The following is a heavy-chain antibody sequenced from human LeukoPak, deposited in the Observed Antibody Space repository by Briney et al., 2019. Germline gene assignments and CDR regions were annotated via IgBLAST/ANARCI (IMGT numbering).Heavy chain of an antibody. D-gene: IGHD2-21*01. Sequence: ASVKVSCKASGGTFSSYAISWVRQAPGQGLEWMGGIIPTFGTANYAQKFQGRVTITADESTSTAYMELSSLRSEDTAVYYCARGVVVIGNWFDPWGQGTLVTVSS. CDR1: GGTFSSYA. J-gene: IGHJ5*02. V-gene: IGHV1-69*13. CDR2: IIPTFGTA. CDR3: ARGVVVIGNWFDP.